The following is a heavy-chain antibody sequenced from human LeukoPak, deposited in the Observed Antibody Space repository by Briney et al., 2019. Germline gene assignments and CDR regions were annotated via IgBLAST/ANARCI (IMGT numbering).Heavy chain of an antibody. CDR3: ARQTGSGLFILP. Sequence: SETLSLTCAVYGGSFSGYYWSWIRQPPGKGLEWIGEINHSGSTNYNPSLKSRVTISVDTSKNRFSLKLTSVIAADTAVYYCARQTGSGLFILPGGQGTLVTVSS. J-gene: IGHJ4*02. CDR1: GGSFSGYY. D-gene: IGHD3/OR15-3a*01. V-gene: IGHV4-34*01. CDR2: INHSGST.